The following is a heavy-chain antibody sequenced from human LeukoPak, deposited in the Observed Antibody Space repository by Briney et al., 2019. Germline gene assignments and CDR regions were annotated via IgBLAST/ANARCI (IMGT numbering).Heavy chain of an antibody. CDR3: ARAPRRGYCRGGSCYSFDY. CDR2: IYYSGST. Sequence: SETLSLTCTVSGASIRNYYWSWLRQPPGKGLEGLGYIYYSGSTNYNPSLKSRVTISVDKSKSQFSLNLCSVTAADTAVYYCARAPRRGYCRGGSCYSFDYWGQGTLVTVSS. CDR1: GASIRNYY. D-gene: IGHD2-15*01. J-gene: IGHJ4*02. V-gene: IGHV4-59*01.